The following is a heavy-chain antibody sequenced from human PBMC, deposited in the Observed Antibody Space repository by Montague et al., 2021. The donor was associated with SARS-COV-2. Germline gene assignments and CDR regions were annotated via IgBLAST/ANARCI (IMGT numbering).Heavy chain of an antibody. CDR1: GGSISSSSYC. J-gene: IGHJ6*02. V-gene: IGHV4-39*07. Sequence: SETLSLTYTVSGGSISSSSYCWGWIRQPPGKGLEWIESIYYGGSTYYNPSLKSRVTISVDTSKNQFSLKLSSVTAADTAVYYCARDTRITMIVVVQGYGMDVWGQGTTVTVFS. CDR2: IYYGGST. CDR3: ARDTRITMIVVVQGYGMDV. D-gene: IGHD3-22*01.